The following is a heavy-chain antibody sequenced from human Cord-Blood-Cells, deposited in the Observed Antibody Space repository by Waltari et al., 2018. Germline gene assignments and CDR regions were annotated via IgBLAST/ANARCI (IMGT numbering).Heavy chain of an antibody. Sequence: QVQLVQSGAEVKKPGSSVKVSCKASGGTFSIYAISWVRQAPGQGLEWMGVMITIVGTANYAQKFQGRVTITADESTSTAYLELSSLRSEDTAVYYCAGCQNYDFWSGYWHYWGQGTLVTVSS. D-gene: IGHD3-3*01. V-gene: IGHV1-69*01. CDR2: MITIVGTA. J-gene: IGHJ4*02. CDR3: AGCQNYDFWSGYWHY. CDR1: GGTFSIYA.